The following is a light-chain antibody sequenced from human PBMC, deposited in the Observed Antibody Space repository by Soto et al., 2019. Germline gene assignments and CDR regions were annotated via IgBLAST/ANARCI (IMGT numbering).Light chain of an antibody. J-gene: IGLJ3*02. CDR1: SGHSSYI. Sequence: QSVLTQSSSASASLGSSVRLTCTRSSGHSSYIIAWHQQQPGKAPRYLLKLEGSGSNNKGSGVPDRFSGSSSGAARYLTISNLQSEDEADYYCETWDTNTRVFGGGTKLTVL. CDR3: ETWDTNTRV. V-gene: IGLV4-60*03. CDR2: LEGSGSN.